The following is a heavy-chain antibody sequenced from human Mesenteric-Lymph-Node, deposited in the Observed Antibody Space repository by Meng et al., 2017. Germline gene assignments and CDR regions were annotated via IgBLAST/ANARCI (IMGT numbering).Heavy chain of an antibody. CDR1: GDSISSSNFY. Sequence: SETLSLTCTVSGDSISSSNFYWGWIRQPPGKGLEWIGNIFYSGSTCYNPSLKSRVTISVDTSKNQFSLKLSSVTAADTAVYYCARGTKDTYYYDSSGYYWGYWGQGTLVTVSS. CDR2: IFYSGST. D-gene: IGHD3-22*01. V-gene: IGHV4-39*07. CDR3: ARGTKDTYYYDSSGYYWGY. J-gene: IGHJ4*02.